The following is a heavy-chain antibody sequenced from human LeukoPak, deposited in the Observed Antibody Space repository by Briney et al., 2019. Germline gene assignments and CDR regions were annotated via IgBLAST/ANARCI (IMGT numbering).Heavy chain of an antibody. CDR2: MFYSGRT. V-gene: IGHV4-39*07. J-gene: IGHJ6*02. CDR3: AGSYCSGGSCYRYGNYYYGMDV. Sequence: SETLSLTCTVSGGSISSGNYHWAWMRQPPGKGPEWIGSMFYSGRTYYNPSLKSRVTISVDTSKNQFSLKLSSVTAADTAVYYCAGSYCSGGSCYRYGNYYYGMDVWGQGTTVTVSS. D-gene: IGHD2-15*01. CDR1: GGSISSGNYH.